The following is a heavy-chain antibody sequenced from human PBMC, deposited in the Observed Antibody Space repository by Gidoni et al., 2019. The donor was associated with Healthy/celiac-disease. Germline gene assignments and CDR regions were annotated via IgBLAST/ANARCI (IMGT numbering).Heavy chain of an antibody. V-gene: IGHV3-30*18. D-gene: IGHD3-22*01. CDR1: GFPFSSYG. J-gene: IGHJ6*02. CDR2: ISYDGSNK. Sequence: QVQLVESGGGVVQPGRSLRLSCAASGFPFSSYGMHWVRQAPGKGLEWVAVISYDGSNKYYADSVKGRFTISRDNSKNTLYLQMNSLRAEDTAVYYCAKDIVGYYYDSSGPDYYYGMDVWGQGTTVTVSS. CDR3: AKDIVGYYYDSSGPDYYYGMDV.